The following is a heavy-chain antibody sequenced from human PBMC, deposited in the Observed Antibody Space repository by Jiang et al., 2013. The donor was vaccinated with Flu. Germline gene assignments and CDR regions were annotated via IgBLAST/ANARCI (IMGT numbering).Heavy chain of an antibody. V-gene: IGHV1-69*10. Sequence: SVKVSCKASGGTFGSYAISWVRQAPGQGLEWMGGIIPILGIANYAQKFQGRVTITADKSTSTAYMELSSLRSEDTAVYYCATEGGYYGSGSYLQYDAFDIWGQGTMVTVSS. J-gene: IGHJ3*02. CDR2: IIPILGIA. D-gene: IGHD3-10*01. CDR3: ATEGGYYGSGSYLQYDAFDI. CDR1: GGTFGSYA.